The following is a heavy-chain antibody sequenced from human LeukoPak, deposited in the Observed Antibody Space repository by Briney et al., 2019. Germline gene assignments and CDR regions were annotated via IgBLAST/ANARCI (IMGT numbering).Heavy chain of an antibody. CDR3: ARLVGGGFDY. D-gene: IGHD1-26*01. V-gene: IGHV4-34*01. Sequence: SETLSLTCAVYGGSFSGYYWSWIRQPPGKGLEWIGEINHSGSTNYNPSLKSRVTISVDTSKNQFSLKLSSVTAADTAVYYCARLVGGGFDYWGQGTLVTVSS. CDR1: GGSFSGYY. CDR2: INHSGST. J-gene: IGHJ4*02.